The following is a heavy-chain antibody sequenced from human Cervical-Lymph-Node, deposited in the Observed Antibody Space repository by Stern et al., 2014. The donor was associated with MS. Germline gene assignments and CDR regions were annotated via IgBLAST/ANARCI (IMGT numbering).Heavy chain of an antibody. J-gene: IGHJ4*02. CDR1: GFSLSTSGVG. D-gene: IGHD3-10*01. Sequence: QVTLKESGPTLVKPTQTLTLTCTFSGFSLSTSGVGVGWIRQPPGKALEWLALIYWNDAERYSPSLKSRLTITKDTSKNQVVLTMTNMDPVDTATYYCAHSLNSPPPKTMARFMWRKSYFDSWGQGTLVTVSS. CDR3: AHSLNSPPPKTMARFMWRKSYFDS. V-gene: IGHV2-5*01. CDR2: IYWNDAE.